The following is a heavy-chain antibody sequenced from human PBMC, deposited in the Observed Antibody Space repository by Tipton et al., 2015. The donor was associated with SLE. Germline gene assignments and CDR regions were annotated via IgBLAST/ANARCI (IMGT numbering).Heavy chain of an antibody. Sequence: TLSLTCTVSGGSISAYFWNWVRQPPGKGLEWIGRIYYIGSTSYNPSLKSRVTISVDTSKNQFSLKLSSVTAADTAVYYCARAGLGSGYYYYMDVWGKGTTVTVSS. CDR1: GGSISAYF. CDR2: IYYIGST. CDR3: ARAGLGSGYYYYMDV. V-gene: IGHV4-59*01. J-gene: IGHJ6*03. D-gene: IGHD3-3*01.